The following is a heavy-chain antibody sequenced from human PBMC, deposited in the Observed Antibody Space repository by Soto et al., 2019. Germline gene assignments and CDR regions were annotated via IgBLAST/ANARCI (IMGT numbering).Heavy chain of an antibody. J-gene: IGHJ4*02. CDR1: GFTFSSYA. CDR2: ISGSGTT. V-gene: IGHV3-23*01. CDR3: AQLELIPTIFAY. D-gene: IGHD3-3*01. Sequence: EVQLLESGGGLIQPGRSLRLSCAASGFTFSSYAMAWVRQAPGKGLEWVSTISGSGTTFYADSVKGRFTISRDNSQNTVSLQMSSLRADDTAVYHCAQLELIPTIFAYWGQGALVTVSS.